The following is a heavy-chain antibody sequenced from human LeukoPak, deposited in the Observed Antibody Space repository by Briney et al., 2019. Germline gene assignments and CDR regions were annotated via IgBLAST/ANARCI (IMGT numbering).Heavy chain of an antibody. CDR1: GYTFTSYD. CDR2: MNPNSGNT. D-gene: IGHD2-8*01. V-gene: IGHV1-8*01. CDR3: ARGCMTLQGYSWFDP. J-gene: IGHJ5*02. Sequence: ASVKVSCKASGYTFTSYDINWVRQATGQGLEWMGWMNPNSGNTGYAQKFQGRVTMTRNTSISTAYMELSSLRSEDTAVYYCARGCMTLQGYSWFDPWGQGTLVTVSS.